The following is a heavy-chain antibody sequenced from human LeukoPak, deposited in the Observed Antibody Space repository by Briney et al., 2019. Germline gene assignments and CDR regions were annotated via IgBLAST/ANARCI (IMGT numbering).Heavy chain of an antibody. V-gene: IGHV1-46*01. CDR3: ASAYCGGDCYSPEEEYYYYGMDV. Sequence: ASVRVSCKASGYTFTSYYMHWVRQAPGQGLEWMGIINPSGGSTSYAQKFQGRVTMTRDTSTSTVYMELSSLRSEDTAVYYCASAYCGGDCYSPEEEYYYYGMDVWGKGTTVTASS. CDR1: GYTFTSYY. CDR2: INPSGGST. D-gene: IGHD2-21*02. J-gene: IGHJ6*04.